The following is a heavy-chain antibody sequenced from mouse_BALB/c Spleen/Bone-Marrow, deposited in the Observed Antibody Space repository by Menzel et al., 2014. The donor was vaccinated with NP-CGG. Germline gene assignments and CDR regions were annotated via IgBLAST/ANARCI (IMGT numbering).Heavy chain of an antibody. CDR1: GFTFSSFG. J-gene: IGHJ2*01. Sequence: EVKLVESGGGLVQPGGSRKPSCAASGFTFSSFGMHWVRRAPEKGLEWVAYISSGSSPIFYADTVKGRFTISRGNPKNTLFLQMTSLRSEDTAMYYCTRGGNWEDFDYWGQGTTLTVSS. D-gene: IGHD4-1*01. V-gene: IGHV5-17*02. CDR3: TRGGNWEDFDY. CDR2: ISSGSSPI.